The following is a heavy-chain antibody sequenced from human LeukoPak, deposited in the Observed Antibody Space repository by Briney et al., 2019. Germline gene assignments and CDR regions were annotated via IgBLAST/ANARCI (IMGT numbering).Heavy chain of an antibody. D-gene: IGHD5-18*01. CDR3: VREARGYHYTYFDY. CDR1: GLTLGGHD. CDR2: VSAGHHA. V-gene: IGHV3-13*01. Sequence: GGSLRLSCTASGLTLGGHDMHWVRQTTGDGLEWVAAVSAGHHAFYAGSVKGRFTVSREDAKNSLYLQMNSLRAGDTAVHYCVREARGYHYTYFDYWGQGSLVTVSS. J-gene: IGHJ4*02.